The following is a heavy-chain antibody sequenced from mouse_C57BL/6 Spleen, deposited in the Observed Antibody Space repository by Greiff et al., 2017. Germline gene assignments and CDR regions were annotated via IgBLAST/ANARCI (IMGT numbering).Heavy chain of an antibody. CDR1: GFTFSNYW. J-gene: IGHJ2*01. Sequence: EVMLVESGGGLVQPGGSMKLSCVASGFTFSNYWMNWVRQSPEKGLEWVAQIRLKSDNYATHYAESVKGRFTISRDDSKSSVYLQMNNLRAEDTGIYYCTTTIVRYYFDYWGQGTTLTVSS. CDR3: TTTIVRYYFDY. CDR2: IRLKSDNYAT. V-gene: IGHV6-3*01. D-gene: IGHD2-5*01.